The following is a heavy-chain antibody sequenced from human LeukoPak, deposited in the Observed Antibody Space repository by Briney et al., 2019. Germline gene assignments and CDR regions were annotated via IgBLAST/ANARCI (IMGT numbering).Heavy chain of an antibody. CDR1: GGTFSSYA. J-gene: IGHJ4*02. Sequence: ASVKVFCKASGGTFSSYAISWVRQAPGQGLEWMGGIIPIFGTANYTQKFQGRVTITADESTSTAYKELSSLRSEDTAVYYCARGTYSWGDYWGQGTLVTVSS. V-gene: IGHV1-69*13. CDR2: IIPIFGTA. D-gene: IGHD1-20*01. CDR3: ARGTYSWGDY.